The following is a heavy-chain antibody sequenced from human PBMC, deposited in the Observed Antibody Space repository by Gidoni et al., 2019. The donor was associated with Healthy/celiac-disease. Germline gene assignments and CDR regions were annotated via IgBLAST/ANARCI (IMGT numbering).Heavy chain of an antibody. V-gene: IGHV3-30*18. Sequence: GGVVQPARSLRLSCAASGFTFSSYGMHWVRQAPGKGLEWVAVISYDGSNTYYADSVKGRFTISRDNTKNPLYLQMNSLRAEDTAVYDCAKYGGPGMGPVAIQGWFDPWGQGTLVTVSS. J-gene: IGHJ5*02. CDR1: GFTFSSYG. D-gene: IGHD2-2*02. CDR3: AKYGGPGMGPVAIQGWFDP. CDR2: ISYDGSNT.